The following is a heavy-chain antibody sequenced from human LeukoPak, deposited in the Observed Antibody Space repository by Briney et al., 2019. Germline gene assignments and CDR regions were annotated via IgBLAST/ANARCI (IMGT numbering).Heavy chain of an antibody. CDR1: GFTFSSYW. Sequence: GGSLRLSCTASGFTFSSYWMSWVRQAPGKGLEWVANIRQDGGLKHYVDSVKGRFTISRDNAENSLYLQMNSPRAEDTAVYYCARVLSGGSCIFDYWGQGTPVTVSS. D-gene: IGHD2-15*01. CDR2: IRQDGGLK. J-gene: IGHJ4*02. CDR3: ARVLSGGSCIFDY. V-gene: IGHV3-7*01.